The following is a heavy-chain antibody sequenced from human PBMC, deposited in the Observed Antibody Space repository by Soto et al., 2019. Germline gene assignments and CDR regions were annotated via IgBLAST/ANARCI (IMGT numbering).Heavy chain of an antibody. D-gene: IGHD6-19*01. CDR3: AKTTRYSSGPGAFDI. V-gene: IGHV3-23*01. CDR1: GFTFSSYA. Sequence: GGSLRLSCAASGFTFSSYAMSWVRQAPGKGLEWVSAISGSGGSTYYADSVKGRFTISTHNSNNTLYLQMNSLRAEDTAVYYCAKTTRYSSGPGAFDIWGQGTMVTVSS. J-gene: IGHJ3*02. CDR2: ISGSGGST.